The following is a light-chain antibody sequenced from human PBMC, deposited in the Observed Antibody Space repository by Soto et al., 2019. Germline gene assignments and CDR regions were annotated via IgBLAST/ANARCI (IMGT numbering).Light chain of an antibody. CDR2: GAS. J-gene: IGKJ4*01. V-gene: IGKV3-20*01. Sequence: IVLTQSPGTLSLSPGGRASLSCRASQSVSDNQLAWYQQKTGQAPRLLIHGASSRAAGIPDRFSGSGSGTDFTLTISRLEPEDFAVYYCQQFSSYPLTFGGGTKVEIK. CDR3: QQFSSYPLT. CDR1: QSVSDNQ.